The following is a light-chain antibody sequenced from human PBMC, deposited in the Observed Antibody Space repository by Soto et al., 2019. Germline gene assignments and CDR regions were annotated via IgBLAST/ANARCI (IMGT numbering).Light chain of an antibody. CDR3: QQRCDWPLT. CDR1: QSLSGQ. CDR2: DAS. V-gene: IGKV3-11*01. J-gene: IGKJ4*01. Sequence: EIVLTQSPATLSLSPGERATLSCRASQSLSGQLASYQQKPGQAPRLLIYDASNRATGIPARFSGSGSATDFTLTISSLEPEDFAVYFCQQRCDWPLTFGGGTKVHIK.